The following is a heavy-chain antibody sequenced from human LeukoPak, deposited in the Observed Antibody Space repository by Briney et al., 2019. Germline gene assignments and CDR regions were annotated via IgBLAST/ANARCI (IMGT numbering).Heavy chain of an antibody. CDR1: GYSFTSSW. J-gene: IGHJ4*02. CDR2: IYPGDSDT. V-gene: IGHV5-51*01. Sequence: GESLKISCKGSGYSFTSSWIGWVRQMPGKGLEWMGIIYPGDSDTRYSPSFQGQVTISADKSISTAYLQWSSLKASDTAMYYCAKTTRGHYSSGWHVDHWGQGTLVTVSS. D-gene: IGHD6-19*01. CDR3: AKTTRGHYSSGWHVDH.